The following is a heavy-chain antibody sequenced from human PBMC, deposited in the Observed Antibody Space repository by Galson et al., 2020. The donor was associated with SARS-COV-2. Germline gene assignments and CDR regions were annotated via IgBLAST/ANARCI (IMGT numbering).Heavy chain of an antibody. CDR3: ARDANGYSGDELPLNDY. D-gene: IGHD5-12*01. CDR2: INAGNGNT. J-gene: IGHJ4*02. CDR1: GYTFTSYA. V-gene: IGHV1-3*01. Sequence: ASVKVSCKASGYTFTSYAMHWVRQAPGQRLEWMGWINAGNGNTKYSQKFQGRVTITRDTSASTTYMELSSLRSEDTAVYYCARDANGYSGDELPLNDYWGQGTLVTFSS.